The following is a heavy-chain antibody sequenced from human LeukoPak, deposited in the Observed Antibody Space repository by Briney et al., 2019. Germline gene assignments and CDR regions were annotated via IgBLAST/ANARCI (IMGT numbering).Heavy chain of an antibody. D-gene: IGHD6-19*01. CDR1: GYTFTSYG. J-gene: IGHJ1*01. V-gene: IGHV1-18*01. CDR3: ARWEGGYSSGWLRRREYFQH. CDR2: ISAYNGNT. Sequence: ASVKVSCTASGYTFTSYGISWVRQAPGQGLEWMGWISAYNGNTNYAQKLQGRVTMTTDTSTSTAYMELRSLRSDDTAVYYCARWEGGYSSGWLRRREYFQHWGQGTLVTVSS.